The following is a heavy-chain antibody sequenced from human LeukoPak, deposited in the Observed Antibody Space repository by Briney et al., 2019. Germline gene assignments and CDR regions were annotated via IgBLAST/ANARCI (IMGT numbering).Heavy chain of an antibody. D-gene: IGHD3-3*01. J-gene: IGHJ6*03. V-gene: IGHV1-18*01. CDR3: ARGKAKRTYYDLGSYYYMDV. CDR2: ISAYNGNT. CDR1: GYTFTSYG. Sequence: GASVKVSCKASGYTFTSYGISWVRQAPGQGLEWMGWISAYNGNTNYAQKLQGRVTMTTDTSTSTAYMELRSLRSDDTAVYYCARGKAKRTYYDLGSYYYMDVWGKGTTVTVSS.